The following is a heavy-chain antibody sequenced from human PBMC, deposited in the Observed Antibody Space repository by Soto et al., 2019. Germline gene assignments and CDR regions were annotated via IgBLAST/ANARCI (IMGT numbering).Heavy chain of an antibody. CDR2: IKSKIDGGTT. CDR1: GFTFSDAW. V-gene: IGHV3-15*01. Sequence: PGGSLRLSCAASGFTFSDAWMSWVRQAPGKGLEWVGRIKSKIDGGTTDHAAPVKGRFTISRDDSKNTLYLQMNSLRTEDTAVYYCTTGITIVRGVMIDWGQGTLVTVSS. D-gene: IGHD3-10*01. CDR3: TTGITIVRGVMID. J-gene: IGHJ4*02.